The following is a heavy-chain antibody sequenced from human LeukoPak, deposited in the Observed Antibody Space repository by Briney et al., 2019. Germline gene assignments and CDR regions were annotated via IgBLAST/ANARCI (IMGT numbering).Heavy chain of an antibody. Sequence: GGSLRLSCAASGFTFSTYSMNWVRQAPGKGLEWVSYISSGSSSIYYADSVKGRFTISRDNAKNSLLLQLNSLRDEDTAVYYCARVVAGIDWFDPWGQGTLVSVSS. CDR1: GFTFSTYS. V-gene: IGHV3-48*02. CDR2: ISSGSSSI. CDR3: ARVVAGIDWFDP. J-gene: IGHJ5*02. D-gene: IGHD6-19*01.